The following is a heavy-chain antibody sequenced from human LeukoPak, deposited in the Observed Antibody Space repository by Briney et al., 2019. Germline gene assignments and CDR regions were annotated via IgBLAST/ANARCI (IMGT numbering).Heavy chain of an antibody. V-gene: IGHV1-2*06. Sequence: GASVKVSCKASGYTFTGYHMHWVRQAPGQGLEWMGRINPNSGGTNYAQKFQGRVTMTRDTSISTAYMELSRLRSDDTAVYYCARYCSSTSCFEAPSASYYFDYWGQGTLVTVSS. CDR3: ARYCSSTSCFEAPSASYYFDY. CDR2: INPNSGGT. CDR1: GYTFTGYH. D-gene: IGHD2-2*01. J-gene: IGHJ4*02.